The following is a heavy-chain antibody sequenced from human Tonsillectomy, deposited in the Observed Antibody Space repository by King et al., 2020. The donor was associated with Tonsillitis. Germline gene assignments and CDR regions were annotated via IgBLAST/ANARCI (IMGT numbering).Heavy chain of an antibody. D-gene: IGHD6-19*01. CDR2: INPNSGGT. CDR3: ARLCRERSGWARNDY. J-gene: IGHJ4*02. Sequence: QLVQSGAEVKKPGASVKVSCKASGYTFTGYYMHWVRQAPGQGLEWMGWINPNSGGTNYAQKFQGRVTMTRDTSISTAYMELSRLRSDDTAVYYCARLCRERSGWARNDYWGQGTLVTVSS. CDR1: GYTFTGYY. V-gene: IGHV1-2*02.